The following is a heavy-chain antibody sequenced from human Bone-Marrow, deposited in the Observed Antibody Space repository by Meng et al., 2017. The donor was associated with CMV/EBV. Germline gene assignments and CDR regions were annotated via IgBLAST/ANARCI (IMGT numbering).Heavy chain of an antibody. D-gene: IGHD4/OR15-4a*01. CDR2: IYYNGRT. CDR1: GFTFSSYA. Sequence: ESLKISCAASGFTFSSYAMSWVRQAPGKGLEWIGTIYYNGRTYYNPSLKSRVIISIDTSKNQFSLKVSFVTAADTAVYYCAGARNDYYYYSGMDVWGQGTTVTVPS. J-gene: IGHJ6*02. V-gene: IGHV4-59*12. CDR3: AGARNDYYYYSGMDV.